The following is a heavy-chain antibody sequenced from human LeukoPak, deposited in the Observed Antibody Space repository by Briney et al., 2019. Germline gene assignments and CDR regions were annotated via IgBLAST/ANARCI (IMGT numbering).Heavy chain of an antibody. CDR3: ARSYGSASYNIDY. J-gene: IGHJ4*02. Sequence: KPGGSLRLSCEVSGFTFFMYTMHWVRRAPGKGLEWVSLVSYDGSNEYYVDSVTGRFTISRDNSKNTLYLQMNSLRPEDTAVYYCARSYGSASYNIDYWSQGTLVTVSS. CDR1: GFTFFMYT. CDR2: VSYDGSNE. V-gene: IGHV3-30*04. D-gene: IGHD3-10*01.